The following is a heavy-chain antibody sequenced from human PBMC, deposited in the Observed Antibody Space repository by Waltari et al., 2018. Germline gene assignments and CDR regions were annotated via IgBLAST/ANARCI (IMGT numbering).Heavy chain of an antibody. J-gene: IGHJ4*02. CDR3: ARVYYYDSSGYLHDY. V-gene: IGHV4-38-2*01. CDR2: IYPGGIS. D-gene: IGHD3-22*01. CDR1: GYSISSGYY. Sequence: QVQLQESGPGLVKPSETLSLTCAVSGYSISSGYYWGWIRQPPGKGLEWIGSIYPGGISYSSPSRKRQVTISVDTSKSQFSLKLSSVTAADTAVYFCARVYYYDSSGYLHDYWGQGTLVTVSS.